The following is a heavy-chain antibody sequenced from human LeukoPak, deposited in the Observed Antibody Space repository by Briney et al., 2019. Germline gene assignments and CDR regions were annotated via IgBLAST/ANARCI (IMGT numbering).Heavy chain of an antibody. D-gene: IGHD3-9*01. J-gene: IGHJ3*02. CDR1: GYSFTSYW. V-gene: IGHV5-51*01. CDR2: IYPGDSDT. Sequence: GEALKISCKGSGYSFTSYWIGWGRQMPGKGLEWMGIIYPGDSDTRDSPSFQGQVTISADKSISTAYLQWSSLKASDTAMYYCARIYYDILTGYQHDAFDIWGQGTMVTVSS. CDR3: ARIYYDILTGYQHDAFDI.